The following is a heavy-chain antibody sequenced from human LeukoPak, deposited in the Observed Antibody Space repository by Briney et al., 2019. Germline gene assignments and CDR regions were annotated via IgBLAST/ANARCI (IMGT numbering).Heavy chain of an antibody. D-gene: IGHD3-9*01. Sequence: GGSLRLSCAASGFTFSNYEMNWVRQAPGKGLEWLSYISSSGSTIYYPDSVKGRFTISRDNAKNSLYLQMNSLRAEDTAVYYCARAEVSVTLRYFDWLSTPYYFDYWGQGTLVTVSS. V-gene: IGHV3-48*03. CDR1: GFTFSNYE. CDR3: ARAEVSVTLRYFDWLSTPYYFDY. CDR2: ISSSGSTI. J-gene: IGHJ4*02.